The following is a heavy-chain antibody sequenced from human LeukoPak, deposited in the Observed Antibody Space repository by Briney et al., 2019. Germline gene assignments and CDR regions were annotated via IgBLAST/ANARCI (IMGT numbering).Heavy chain of an antibody. J-gene: IGHJ4*02. CDR1: GFTFSNAW. Sequence: GGSLRLSCAASGFTFSNAWMSWVRQAPGKGLEWVGRIKSKTDDGTTDYAAPVKGRFTISRDDSKNTLYLQMNSLKTEDTAVYYCTTKMAAYWSQGTLVTVSS. V-gene: IGHV3-15*01. CDR2: IKSKTDDGTT. D-gene: IGHD5-24*01. CDR3: TTKMAAY.